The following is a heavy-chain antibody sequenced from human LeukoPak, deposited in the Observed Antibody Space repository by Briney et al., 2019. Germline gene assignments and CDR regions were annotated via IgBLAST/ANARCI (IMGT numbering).Heavy chain of an antibody. CDR1: GFTLSHYG. Sequence: GGSLRLSCAASGFTLSHYGMHWVRQTPGAGLEWVAVIWSDGSDKYYAKSVKGRSTISRDNSKNSLFLQMNSLRAEDTAVYYCAKDAQRGFAYSNSLQNWGQGILVTVSS. CDR3: AKDAQRGFAYSNSLQN. D-gene: IGHD4-11*01. J-gene: IGHJ1*01. V-gene: IGHV3-33*06. CDR2: IWSDGSDK.